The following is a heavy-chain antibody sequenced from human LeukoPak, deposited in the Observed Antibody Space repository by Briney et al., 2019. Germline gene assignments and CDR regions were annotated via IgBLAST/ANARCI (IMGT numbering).Heavy chain of an antibody. J-gene: IGHJ5*02. Sequence: PGRSLRLSCAASGFTFDNYAMHWVRQAPGKGLEWVSGISWNSGSIGYADSVKGRFTISRDNAKNSPYLQMNSLRAEDTALYYCAKDNSQQLVQGYSRGWDNWFDPWGQGTLVTVSS. CDR2: ISWNSGSI. D-gene: IGHD6-19*01. CDR3: AKDNSQQLVQGYSRGWDNWFDP. CDR1: GFTFDNYA. V-gene: IGHV3-9*01.